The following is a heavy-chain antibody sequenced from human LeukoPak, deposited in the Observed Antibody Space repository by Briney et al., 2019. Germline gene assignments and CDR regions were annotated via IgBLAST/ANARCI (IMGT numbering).Heavy chain of an antibody. CDR1: GGSFSGYY. CDR2: INHSGNT. V-gene: IGHV4-34*01. CDR3: ARREPHGDYGGKIRYYYYMDV. D-gene: IGHD4-23*01. J-gene: IGHJ6*03. Sequence: SETLSLTCAVYGGSFSGYYWSWIRQPPGRGLEWIGEINHSGNTNSNPSLKSRVTMSVDTSKNQFSLKLSSLTAADTAMYYCARREPHGDYGGKIRYYYYMDVWGKGTTITISS.